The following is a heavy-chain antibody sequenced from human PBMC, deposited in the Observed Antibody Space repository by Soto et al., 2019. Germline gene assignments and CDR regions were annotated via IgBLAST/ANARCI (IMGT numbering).Heavy chain of an antibody. CDR3: ARDASYSSSWYLWFDP. J-gene: IGHJ5*02. V-gene: IGHV1-3*01. Sequence: QVQLVQSGAEVKKPGASVKVSCKASGYTFTSYAMHWVRQAPGQRLEWMGWINAGNGNTKYSQKFQDRVTITRDTSASTAYMELSSLRSEDTAVYYCARDASYSSSWYLWFDPWGQGTLVTVSS. CDR2: INAGNGNT. CDR1: GYTFTSYA. D-gene: IGHD6-13*01.